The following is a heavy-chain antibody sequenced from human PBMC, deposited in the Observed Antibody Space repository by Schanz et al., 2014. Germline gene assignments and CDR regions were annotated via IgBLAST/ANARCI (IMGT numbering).Heavy chain of an antibody. CDR2: LDLEDGEI. CDR1: GYTLSKLS. J-gene: IGHJ6*02. CDR3: ATAEDASGSYGLPACGV. Sequence: QAQLAQSGAEVKKPGASLKVSCKVSGYTLSKLSIHWVRQAPGKGLEWMGGLDLEDGEIVYAEQLKGRVTMTEDTSTDTAYMERSSLRSQDTAVYYCATAEDASGSYGLPACGVWGQGTTVIVSS. D-gene: IGHD3-10*01. V-gene: IGHV1-24*01.